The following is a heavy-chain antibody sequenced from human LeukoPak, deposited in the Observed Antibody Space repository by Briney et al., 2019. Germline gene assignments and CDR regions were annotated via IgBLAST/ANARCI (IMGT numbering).Heavy chain of an antibody. CDR3: ARVKDYYDSSGYGY. J-gene: IGHJ4*02. D-gene: IGHD3-22*01. CDR1: GFTFSSYS. Sequence: GRSLRLSCAASGFTFSSYSMNWVRQAPGKGLEWVSSISSSSSYIYYADSVKGRFTISRDNAKNSLYLQMNSLRAEDTAVYYCARVKDYYDSSGYGYWGQGTLVTVSS. CDR2: ISSSSSYI. V-gene: IGHV3-21*01.